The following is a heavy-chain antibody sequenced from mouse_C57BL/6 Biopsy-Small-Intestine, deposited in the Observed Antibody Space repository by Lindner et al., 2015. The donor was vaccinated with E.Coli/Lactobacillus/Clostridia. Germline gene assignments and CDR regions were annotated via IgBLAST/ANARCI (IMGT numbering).Heavy chain of an antibody. CDR2: INPRDGSA. Sequence: SVKVSCKASGYSFTNQYIHWVRQAPGQGLEWMAIINPRDGSANYAQKLQARVSVTRDTSTSTVYLELSSLVSDDTAVYYCARDRGVGTTTDLDLYDYGMDVWGQGTTVIVSS. D-gene: IGHD1-2*01. V-gene: IGHV1-53*01. CDR1: GYSFTNQY. J-gene: IGHJ1*01. CDR3: ARDRGVGTTTDLDLYDYGMDV.